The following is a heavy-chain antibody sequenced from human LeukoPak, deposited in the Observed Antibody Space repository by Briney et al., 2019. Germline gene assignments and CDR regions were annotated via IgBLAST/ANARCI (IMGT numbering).Heavy chain of an antibody. CDR1: GGSFSSSTYY. CDR2: IYYSGTS. D-gene: IGHD2-15*01. Sequence: SETLSLTCSVSGGSFSSSTYYWGWIRQPPGKGLEWIGAIYYSGTSYYNSSLKSRVTISVDTSKNQFSLKLSSVTAADTAVYYXXXXXXXXAPPFYYMDVWGKGAPVTISS. V-gene: IGHV4-39*01. CDR3: XXXXXXXAPPFYYMDV. J-gene: IGHJ6*03.